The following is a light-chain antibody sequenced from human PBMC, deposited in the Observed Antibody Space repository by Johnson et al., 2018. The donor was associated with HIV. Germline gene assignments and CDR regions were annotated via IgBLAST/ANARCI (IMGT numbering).Light chain of an antibody. V-gene: IGLV1-51*01. CDR1: NSNIGNNY. CDR3: GTWDSRLVGV. CDR2: DNN. Sequence: QSVLTQPPSVSAAPGQKVTISCSGSNSNIGNNYVSWYQQLPGTAPKLLIYDNNKRPSGIPDRFSGSKSGTSATLGITGLQTGDEADYYCGTWDSRLVGVFRTGTKATGL. J-gene: IGLJ1*01.